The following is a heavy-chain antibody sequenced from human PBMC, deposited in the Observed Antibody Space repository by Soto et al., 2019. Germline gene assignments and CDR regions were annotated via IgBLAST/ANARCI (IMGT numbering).Heavy chain of an antibody. Sequence: ASVKVSCKPSGYTFTNHGINWVRQAPGQGLEWMGWINPYNANTNYAQKLQGRVTMTADTSTSTAYMDLRSLTSDDTAVYYCARDRVAGIWGDAFDIWGQGTMVTVSS. D-gene: IGHD3-16*01. CDR1: GYTFTNHG. V-gene: IGHV1-18*04. CDR2: INPYNANT. CDR3: ARDRVAGIWGDAFDI. J-gene: IGHJ3*02.